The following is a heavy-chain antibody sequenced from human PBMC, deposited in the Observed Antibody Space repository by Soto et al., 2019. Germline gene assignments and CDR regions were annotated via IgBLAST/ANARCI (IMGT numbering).Heavy chain of an antibody. Sequence: QVQLVESGGGVVQPGRSLRLSCAASGFTFSSYGMHWVRQAPGKGLEWVAVISYDGSNKYYADSVKGRFTISRDNSKNTLYLQMNSLRAEDTAVYYCAKSRRTIAAAGGWGQGTLVTVSS. D-gene: IGHD6-13*01. V-gene: IGHV3-30*18. CDR1: GFTFSSYG. CDR2: ISYDGSNK. J-gene: IGHJ4*02. CDR3: AKSRRTIAAAGG.